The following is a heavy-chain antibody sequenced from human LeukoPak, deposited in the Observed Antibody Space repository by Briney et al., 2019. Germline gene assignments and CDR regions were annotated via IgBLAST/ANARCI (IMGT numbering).Heavy chain of an antibody. CDR3: TRGYSSANY. J-gene: IGHJ4*02. CDR2: IKSTTDGGTT. Sequence: GGALRLSCAASGFTFSSAWMSWVRQAPGKGLEWGGRIKSTTDGGTTDYAAPGKGRFTISRDDSENTLYLEMNSLKTEDTAVYYCTRGYSSANYWGQGTLVTVSS. D-gene: IGHD5-18*01. CDR1: GFTFSSAW. V-gene: IGHV3-15*01.